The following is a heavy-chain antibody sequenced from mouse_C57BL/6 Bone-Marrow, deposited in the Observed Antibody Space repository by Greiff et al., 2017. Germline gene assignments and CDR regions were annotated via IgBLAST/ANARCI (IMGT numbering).Heavy chain of an antibody. CDR3: ARLRLLRFAY. V-gene: IGHV5-6*01. Sequence: EVQLQQSGGDLVKPGGSLKLSCAASGFTFSSYGMSWVRQTPDKRLEWVATISSVGSYTYYPDSVKGRCTISRDNAKNTLYLQMSSLKSEDTAMYYCARLRLLRFAYWGQGTLVTVSA. CDR2: ISSVGSYT. J-gene: IGHJ3*01. D-gene: IGHD1-1*01. CDR1: GFTFSSYG.